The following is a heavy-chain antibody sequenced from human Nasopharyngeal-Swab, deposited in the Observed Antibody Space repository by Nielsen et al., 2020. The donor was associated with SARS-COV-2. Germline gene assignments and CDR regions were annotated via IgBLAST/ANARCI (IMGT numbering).Heavy chain of an antibody. Sequence: ASVKVSCKTSGYTFTDYYIHWVRQVPAQGLEWVGCINPYSGDTKHAQKFQGRVTVTRDTSRSTAYIELSRLRSDDTAVYYCARDYYDNYDSDYWGQGTLVTVSS. CDR1: GYTFTDYY. J-gene: IGHJ4*02. CDR2: INPYSGDT. V-gene: IGHV1-2*02. CDR3: ARDYYDNYDSDY. D-gene: IGHD3-22*01.